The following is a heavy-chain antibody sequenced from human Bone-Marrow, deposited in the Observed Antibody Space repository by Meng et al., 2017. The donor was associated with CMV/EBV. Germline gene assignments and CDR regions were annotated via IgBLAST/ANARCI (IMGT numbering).Heavy chain of an antibody. J-gene: IGHJ5*02. CDR3: ARIDL. Sequence: GESLKISCRDSGLTFSTSWMTWVRQAPGKGLEWVANIKQDGSEKYYVDSVKGRFTISRDNAKNSLYLQMNSLRAGDTAVYYCARIDLWGQGTLVTVSS. CDR1: GLTFSTSW. V-gene: IGHV3-7*01. CDR2: IKQDGSEK.